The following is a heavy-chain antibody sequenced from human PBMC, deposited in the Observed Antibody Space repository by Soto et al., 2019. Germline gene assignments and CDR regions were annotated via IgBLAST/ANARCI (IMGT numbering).Heavy chain of an antibody. CDR1: GGSTSNYY. CDR2: IFYSGST. D-gene: IGHD3-9*01. CDR3: ARDKGGVLTGYYYFDY. V-gene: IGHV4-59*01. Sequence: PSETLSLTCTVSGGSTSNYYWSCIRQPPGKGLEWVGYIFYSGSTTYNPSLKSRVTILVNTSKNQFSQKLSSVTAADTGVYYCARDKGGVLTGYYYFDYWGKGTLVT. J-gene: IGHJ4*02.